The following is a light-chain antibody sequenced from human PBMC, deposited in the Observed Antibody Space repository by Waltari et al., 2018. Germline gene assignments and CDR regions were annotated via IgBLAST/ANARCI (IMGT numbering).Light chain of an antibody. V-gene: IGKV3-15*01. J-gene: IGKJ4*01. CDR2: GAS. CDR1: QGVHDN. Sequence: EIVMTQSPVTLSVSPGERVTLSCRASQGVHDNLARYQHKPGQAPRLLISGASTRATGVPARFRGSGSGTDFTLTITSLQSEDSALYYCQQYNRWPPLTFGGGTKVEIK. CDR3: QQYNRWPPLT.